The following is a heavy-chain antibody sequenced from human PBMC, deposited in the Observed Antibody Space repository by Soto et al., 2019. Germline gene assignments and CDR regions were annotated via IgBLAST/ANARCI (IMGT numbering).Heavy chain of an antibody. J-gene: IGHJ4*02. V-gene: IGHV3-23*01. Sequence: EVQLLESGGGLVQPGGSLRLSCAASGFTFSSYTMSWVRQVPGKGLEWVSAISGRGGSTYYADSVKGRFTISRDSSKNTLYLQMNSLRAEDTAVYYCAKEGWYYYDSSGYYDYWGQGTLVTVSS. CDR2: ISGRGGST. CDR3: AKEGWYYYDSSGYYDY. CDR1: GFTFSSYT. D-gene: IGHD3-22*01.